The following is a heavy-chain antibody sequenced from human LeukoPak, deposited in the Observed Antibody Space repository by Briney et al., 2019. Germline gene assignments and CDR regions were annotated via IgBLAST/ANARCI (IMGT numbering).Heavy chain of an antibody. CDR1: GFTFSSYW. Sequence: GGSLRLSCAASGFTFSSYWMSWVRQAPGKGLEWVANIKQDGNEKYYVDSVKGRFTISRDNAKNSLYLQMNSLRAEDTAVYYCARDSEGGYDYDPFFDYWGQGTLVTVSS. J-gene: IGHJ4*02. CDR2: IKQDGNEK. D-gene: IGHD5-12*01. CDR3: ARDSEGGYDYDPFFDY. V-gene: IGHV3-7*01.